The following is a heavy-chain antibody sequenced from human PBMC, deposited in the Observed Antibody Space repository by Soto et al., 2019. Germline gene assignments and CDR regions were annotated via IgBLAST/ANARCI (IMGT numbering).Heavy chain of an antibody. Sequence: QVQLQESGPGLVKPSQTLSLTCTVSGGSISSGNYYWSWIRQHPGKGLEWIGYIYYSGSTYYNPSLKRRVTISVDTSKNQFSLKLSSVTAADTAVYYCAREGGIVGATAADYWGQGTLVTVSS. CDR1: GGSISSGNYY. CDR3: AREGGIVGATAADY. D-gene: IGHD1-26*01. J-gene: IGHJ4*02. V-gene: IGHV4-31*03. CDR2: IYYSGST.